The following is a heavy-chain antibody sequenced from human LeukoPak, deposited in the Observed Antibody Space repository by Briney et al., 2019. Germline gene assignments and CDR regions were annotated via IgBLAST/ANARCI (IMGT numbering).Heavy chain of an antibody. CDR3: ARALGRDCSGGSCYSYYGY. J-gene: IGHJ4*02. V-gene: IGHV1-69*04. CDR1: GGTFSSYA. D-gene: IGHD2-15*01. CDR2: IIPTLGIA. Sequence: SVKVSCKASGGTFSSYAISWVRQAPGQGLEWMGRIIPTLGIANYAQKFQGRVTITADKSTSTAYMELSSPRSEDTAVYYCARALGRDCSGGSCYSYYGYWGQGTLVTVSS.